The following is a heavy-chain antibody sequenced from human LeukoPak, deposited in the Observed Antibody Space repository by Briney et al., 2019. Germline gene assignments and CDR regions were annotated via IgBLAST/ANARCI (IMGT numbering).Heavy chain of an antibody. CDR2: IYPGDSDT. CDR1: GYSFTSYW. CDR3: ARRLITMVRGVDAFDI. D-gene: IGHD3-10*01. Sequence: GESLKISCKGSGYSFTSYWIGWVRQLPGKGLEWMGIIYPGDSDTRYSPSFKGQVTISADKSISTAYLQWSSLKASDTAMYYCARRLITMVRGVDAFDIWGQGTMVTVS. J-gene: IGHJ3*02. V-gene: IGHV5-51*01.